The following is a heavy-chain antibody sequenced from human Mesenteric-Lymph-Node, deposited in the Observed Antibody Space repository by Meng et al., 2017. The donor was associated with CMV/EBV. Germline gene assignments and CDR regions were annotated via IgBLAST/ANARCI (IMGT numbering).Heavy chain of an antibody. CDR1: EVSGFTFSRYW. CDR2: IKQDGSEK. J-gene: IGHJ2*01. V-gene: IGHV3-7*01. Sequence: GESLKISCAPSEVSGFTFSRYWMSWVRQAPGKGLEWVVNIKQDGSEKNYVDSVKGRFTISRDNAKNSLYLQMNSLRGEDTAVYYCAREGGWDFDLWGRGTLVTVSS. CDR3: AREGGWDFDL.